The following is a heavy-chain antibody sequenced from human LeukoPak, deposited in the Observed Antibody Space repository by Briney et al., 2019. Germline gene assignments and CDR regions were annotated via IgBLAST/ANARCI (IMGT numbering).Heavy chain of an antibody. V-gene: IGHV1-2*02. CDR2: INPNSGGT. Sequence: APVKVSCKASGYTFTGYYMHWVRQAPGQGLEWMGWINPNSGGTNYAQKFQGRVTMTRDTSISTAYMELSRLRSDDTAVYYCARSRIAAAGQRFDYWGQGTLVTVSS. CDR1: GYTFTGYY. D-gene: IGHD6-13*01. CDR3: ARSRIAAAGQRFDY. J-gene: IGHJ4*02.